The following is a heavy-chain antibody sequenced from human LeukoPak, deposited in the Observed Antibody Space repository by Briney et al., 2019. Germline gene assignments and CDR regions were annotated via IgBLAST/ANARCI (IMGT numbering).Heavy chain of an antibody. V-gene: IGHV3-23*01. D-gene: IGHD5-18*01. CDR1: GFTFSSYA. J-gene: IGHJ6*02. Sequence: GGSLRLSCAASGFTFSSYAMSWVRQSPGNGLEWVSAISGSGDFTYYADSVKGRFIISRDDSKHTLYLQMNSLRADDTAVYYCAKANTAMVNHYYYGMDVWGQGTTVTVSS. CDR2: ISGSGDFT. CDR3: AKANTAMVNHYYYGMDV.